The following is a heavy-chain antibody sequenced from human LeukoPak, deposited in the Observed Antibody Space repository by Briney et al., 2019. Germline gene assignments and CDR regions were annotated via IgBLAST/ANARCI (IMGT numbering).Heavy chain of an antibody. D-gene: IGHD2-2*01. J-gene: IGHJ4*02. CDR3: AKQGLVPATAGD. V-gene: IGHV3-30*02. Sequence: PGGSLRLSCAASGFTFSTSVMHWVRQAPGKGREWLSFIRFDGSEKYYADSVKARFSISRDNSMNTLYLQMNSLTPEDTAVYYCAKQGLVPATAGDWGKGTLVTVSS. CDR2: IRFDGSEK. CDR1: GFTFSTSV.